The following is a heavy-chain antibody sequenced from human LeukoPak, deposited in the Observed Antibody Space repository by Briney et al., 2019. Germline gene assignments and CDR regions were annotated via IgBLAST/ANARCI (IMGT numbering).Heavy chain of an antibody. J-gene: IGHJ6*02. Sequence: ASVQVSCKASGYTFTSYDINWVREATGQGLEWMGWMNPNSGNTGYAQKFQGRVTMTRNTSISTAYMELSSLRSEDTAVYYCARDYGDYEFYYYGMDVWGQGTTVTVSS. V-gene: IGHV1-8*01. CDR3: ARDYGDYEFYYYGMDV. CDR2: MNPNSGNT. CDR1: GYTFTSYD. D-gene: IGHD4-17*01.